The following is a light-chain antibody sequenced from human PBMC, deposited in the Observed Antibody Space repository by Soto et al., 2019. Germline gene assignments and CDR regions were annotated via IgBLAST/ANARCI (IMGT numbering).Light chain of an antibody. J-gene: IGKJ1*01. CDR2: ASS. CDR3: QQTNTFPPT. CDR1: EGVSNW. V-gene: IGKV1-12*01. Sequence: DVQMTQSPSSLSASVGDRVTITCRASEGVSNWMAWYQQKPGRAPNLLIYASSSLQSGVPSRFSGGGSGTDFTLTISSLXXEDFATYYCQQTNTFPPTFGQGTTVX.